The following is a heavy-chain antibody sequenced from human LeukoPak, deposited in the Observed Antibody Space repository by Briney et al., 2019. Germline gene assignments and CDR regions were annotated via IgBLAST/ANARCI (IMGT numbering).Heavy chain of an antibody. CDR1: GFTFSSYA. Sequence: GRSLRLSCAASGFTFSSYAIHWVRQAPGKWLEWVAIISYDGTNKYYADSVRGRFTISRDNSKNDLYLQMNSLRAEDTAVYYCARDFGWLSGFDNWGQGTLVTVSS. J-gene: IGHJ4*02. CDR3: ARDFGWLSGFDN. V-gene: IGHV3-30-3*01. CDR2: ISYDGTNK. D-gene: IGHD3-9*01.